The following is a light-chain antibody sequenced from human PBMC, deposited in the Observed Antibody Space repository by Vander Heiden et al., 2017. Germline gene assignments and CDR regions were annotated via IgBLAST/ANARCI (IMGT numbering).Light chain of an antibody. J-gene: IGLJ1*01. V-gene: IGLV1-40*01. Sequence: QSVLPHPPSVSGHPGHQVTISCTGSSGNIGAGHDVHWYQQLPGTAPKLLIFGNRFRPSGVPDRFSGSKSGTSVSLAISGLQAEDEADYYCQSYDSSLSGYVFGPGTKVTVL. CDR1: SGNIGAGHD. CDR2: GNR. CDR3: QSYDSSLSGYV.